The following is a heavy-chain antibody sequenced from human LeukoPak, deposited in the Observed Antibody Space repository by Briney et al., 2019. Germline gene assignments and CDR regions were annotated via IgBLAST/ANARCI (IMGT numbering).Heavy chain of an antibody. CDR3: ARTGNLRFLEWLLYFDY. CDR2: ISAYNGNT. CDR1: GYTFTSYG. J-gene: IGHJ4*02. Sequence: ASVKVSCKASGYTFTSYGISWVRQAPGQGLEWMGWISAYNGNTNYAQKLQGRVTMTTDTSTSTAYMELRSLRSDDTAVYYCARTGNLRFLEWLLYFDYWGQGTLVTVSS. D-gene: IGHD3-3*01. V-gene: IGHV1-18*01.